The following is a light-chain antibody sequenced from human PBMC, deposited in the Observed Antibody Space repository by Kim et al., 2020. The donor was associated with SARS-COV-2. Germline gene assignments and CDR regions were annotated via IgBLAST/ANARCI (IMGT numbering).Light chain of an antibody. CDR3: QTYDSSLRGWV. V-gene: IGLV1-40*01. J-gene: IGLJ3*02. CDR2: GNS. CDR1: SSNIGAGYA. Sequence: QRVTISCTGSSSNIGAGYAVHWYQQLPGTAPKFLIYGNSDRPSGVPDRFSGSKSGTSASLAITGLQAEDEADYYCQTYDSSLRGWVYGGGTQLTVL.